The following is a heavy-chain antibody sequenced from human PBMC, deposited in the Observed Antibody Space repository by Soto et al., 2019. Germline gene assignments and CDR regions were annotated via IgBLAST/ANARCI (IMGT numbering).Heavy chain of an antibody. CDR3: AWESREFSTSGGLDV. J-gene: IGHJ6*02. Sequence: QVQLQESGPGLVKPSEALSLTCTVSGGSVNSDSYYWTWIRQPPGKRLAWIGALCYSGSTNYNPSLRSRVALSVDASKHQFALKLGSVTAADTAVYFCAWESREFSTSGGLDVWGQGTTVTVSS. CDR1: GGSVNSDSYY. D-gene: IGHD2-2*01. CDR2: LCYSGST. V-gene: IGHV4-61*01.